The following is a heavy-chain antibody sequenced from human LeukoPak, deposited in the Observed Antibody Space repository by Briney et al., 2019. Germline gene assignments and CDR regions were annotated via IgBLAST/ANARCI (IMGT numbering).Heavy chain of an antibody. CDR3: ARKSSGRFDYHFDY. D-gene: IGHD6-19*01. V-gene: IGHV3-23*01. CDR2: VGGSGGST. J-gene: IGHJ4*02. CDR1: GFTFSTYA. Sequence: PGGSLRLSCAASGFTFSTYAMTWVRQAPGKGLEWVSVVGGSGGSTYYADSAKGRFTISRDDSKNTVYLEMNSLRAEDTAVYYCARKSSGRFDYHFDYWGQGTLVTVSS.